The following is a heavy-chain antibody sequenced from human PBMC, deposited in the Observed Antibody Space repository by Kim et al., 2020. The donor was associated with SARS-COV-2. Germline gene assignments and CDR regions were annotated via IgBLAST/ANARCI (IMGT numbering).Heavy chain of an antibody. V-gene: IGHV3-48*03. D-gene: IGHD2-15*01. Sequence: SVTGRFTISRADARNSLYLQLNGLRAEDTAVYYCARSRYCDGGNCYRDFDYWGQGTLVTVSS. J-gene: IGHJ4*02. CDR3: ARSRYCDGGNCYRDFDY.